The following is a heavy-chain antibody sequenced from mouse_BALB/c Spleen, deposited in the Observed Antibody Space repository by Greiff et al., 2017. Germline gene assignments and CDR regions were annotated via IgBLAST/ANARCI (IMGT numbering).Heavy chain of an antibody. CDR3: ARELTYWYFDV. CDR1: GFTFSSFG. V-gene: IGHV5-17*02. D-gene: IGHD4-1*01. J-gene: IGHJ1*01. CDR2: ISSGSSTI. Sequence: EVMLVESGGGLVQPGGSRKLSCAASGFTFSSFGMHWVRQAPEKGLEWVAYISSGSSTIYYADTVKGRFTISRDNPKNTLFLQMTSLRSEDTAMYYCARELTYWYFDVWGAGTTVTVSS.